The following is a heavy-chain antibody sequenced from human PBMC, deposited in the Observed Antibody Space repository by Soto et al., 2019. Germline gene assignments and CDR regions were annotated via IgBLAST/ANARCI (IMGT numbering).Heavy chain of an antibody. Sequence: GGSLRLSCAGSGFTFNSYAMSWVRQAPGKGLEWVSGIRGSGGSTYYADSVKGRFTISRDNSKNTLYLQMNSLRAEDTAVYYCASGGISTGSSSWYDFDFWGQGTLVTVSS. J-gene: IGHJ4*02. CDR1: GFTFNSYA. V-gene: IGHV3-23*01. CDR2: IRGSGGST. D-gene: IGHD6-13*01. CDR3: ASGGISTGSSSWYDFDF.